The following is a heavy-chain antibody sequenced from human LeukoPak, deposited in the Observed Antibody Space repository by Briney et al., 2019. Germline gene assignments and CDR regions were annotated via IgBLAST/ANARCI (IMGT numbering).Heavy chain of an antibody. J-gene: IGHJ6*02. Sequence: GGSLRLSCAASGFTFSSYAMSWVRQAPGKGLEWVSVISGSGGDASYADSVKGRFTISRDNSKNTLYLQMNSLRAEDTAVYYCAKDLAVRSGSTYYYNYGMDVWGQGTTVTVSS. CDR2: ISGSGGDA. CDR1: GFTFSSYA. D-gene: IGHD2-15*01. CDR3: AKDLAVRSGSTYYYNYGMDV. V-gene: IGHV3-23*01.